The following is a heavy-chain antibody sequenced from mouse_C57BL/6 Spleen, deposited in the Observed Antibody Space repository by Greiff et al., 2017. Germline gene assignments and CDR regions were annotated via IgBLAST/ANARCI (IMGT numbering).Heavy chain of an antibody. J-gene: IGHJ2*01. CDR2: IYPSDGST. D-gene: IGHD4-1*01. Sequence: VNVVESGPELVKPGASVKLSCKASGYTFTSYDINWVKQRPGQGLEWIGWIYPSDGSTKYNEKFKGKATLTVDTSSSTAYMELTSLTSEDSAVYFCAREGTGTFDDWGQGTTLTVSS. CDR3: AREGTGTFDD. CDR1: GYTFTSYD. V-gene: IGHV1-85*01.